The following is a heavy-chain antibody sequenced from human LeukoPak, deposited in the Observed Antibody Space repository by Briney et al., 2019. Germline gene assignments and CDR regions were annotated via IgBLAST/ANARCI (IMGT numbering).Heavy chain of an antibody. CDR2: ISACGGST. CDR1: GFIFSSYA. D-gene: IGHD5-18*01. CDR3: VKRESSSGYYFDY. J-gene: IGHJ4*02. V-gene: IGHV3-23*01. Sequence: GESLTLSCAASGFIFSSYAMSWGRNAPGKGLEWVSCISACGGSTSYADSVNGRCTISRDNSTNTLFLQMNSLRAEDTAVYYCVKRESSSGYYFDYWGQGTLVTVSS.